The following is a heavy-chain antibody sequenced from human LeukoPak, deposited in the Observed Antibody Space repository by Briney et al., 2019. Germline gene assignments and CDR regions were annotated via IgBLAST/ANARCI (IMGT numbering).Heavy chain of an antibody. CDR3: ARKTRYCTGGSCYSPFSY. CDR2: IYHSGST. J-gene: IGHJ4*02. D-gene: IGHD2-15*01. Sequence: PSETLSLTCAVSGGSISSSNWWSWVRQPPGKGLEWIGEIYHSGSTNYNPSLKSRVTISVDKSKNQFSLKLSSVAAADTAVYYCARKTRYCTGGSCYSPFSYWGQGTLVTVSS. V-gene: IGHV4-4*02. CDR1: GGSISSSNW.